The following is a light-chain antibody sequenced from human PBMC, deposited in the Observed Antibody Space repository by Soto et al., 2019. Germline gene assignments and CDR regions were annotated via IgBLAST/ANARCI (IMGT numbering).Light chain of an antibody. Sequence: EIVLTPAPGTLSLSPGERATLSGRASQSVSSSYLAWYQQKPGQAPRLLIYGASSRATGIPDRFSGSGSGTDFTLTISRLEPEDFAVYYCQQYGSSSWTFGQGTKVDIK. CDR2: GAS. J-gene: IGKJ1*01. CDR1: QSVSSSY. V-gene: IGKV3-20*01. CDR3: QQYGSSSWT.